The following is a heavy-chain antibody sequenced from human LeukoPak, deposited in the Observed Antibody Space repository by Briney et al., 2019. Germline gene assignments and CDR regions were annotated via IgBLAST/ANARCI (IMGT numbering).Heavy chain of an antibody. CDR2: ISANDGKT. Sequence: GASVKVSCKASEVVFTSYGFTWVRQAPGQGLEWMGWISANDGKTHYSEKHQGRVTMSTDTVTSTAYMELRSLRSDDTAVYYCARELHVERDDYWGQGTLVTVSS. D-gene: IGHD1-1*01. J-gene: IGHJ4*02. CDR3: ARELHVERDDY. V-gene: IGHV1-18*01. CDR1: EVVFTSYG.